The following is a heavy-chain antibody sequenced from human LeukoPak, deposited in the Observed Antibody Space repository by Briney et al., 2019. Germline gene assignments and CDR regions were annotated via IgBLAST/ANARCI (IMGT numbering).Heavy chain of an antibody. J-gene: IGHJ6*03. CDR2: ISSSSSYI. V-gene: IGHV3-21*01. CDR1: GFTFSSYS. CDR3: ARVSSWELLRTGYYYYYMDV. D-gene: IGHD1-26*01. Sequence: GGSLRLSCAASGFTFSSYSMNWVRQAPGKGLEWVSSISSSSSYIYYADSVKGRFTISRDNAKNSLYLQMNSLRAEDTAVYYCARVSSWELLRTGYYYYYMDVWGKGTTVTVSS.